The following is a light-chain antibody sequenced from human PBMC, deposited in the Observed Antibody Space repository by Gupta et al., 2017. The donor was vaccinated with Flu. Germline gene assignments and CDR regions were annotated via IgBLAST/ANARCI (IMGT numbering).Light chain of an antibody. Sequence: QSDLTQPASVSGSPGQSIAISCTGTRSDVGGYDYVSWYQQHPGTAPKLMIFEVRRRPSGISDRFSGSKSGNTAPLTISGLRADDEAYYYCSAYTNTNVVFGGGTKLTVL. CDR3: SAYTNTNVV. CDR2: EVR. V-gene: IGLV2-14*01. CDR1: RSDVGGYDY. J-gene: IGLJ2*01.